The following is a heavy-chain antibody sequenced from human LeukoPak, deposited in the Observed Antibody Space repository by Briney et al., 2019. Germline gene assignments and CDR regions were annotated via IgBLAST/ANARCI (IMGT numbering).Heavy chain of an antibody. CDR1: GGSISSGDYY. D-gene: IGHD3-16*01. J-gene: IGHJ4*02. Sequence: SQTLSLTCTVSGGSISSGDYYWSWIRQPPGKGLEWIAYMYYSGSTYYNPSLKSRVTMSADTSKNQLSLKLSSVTAADTAVYYCASGGVLYHSRLWGQGTLVTVSS. CDR2: MYYSGST. V-gene: IGHV4-30-4*01. CDR3: ASGGVLYHSRL.